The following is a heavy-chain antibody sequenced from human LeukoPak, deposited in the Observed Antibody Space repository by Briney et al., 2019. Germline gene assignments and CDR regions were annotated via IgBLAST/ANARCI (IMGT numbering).Heavy chain of an antibody. CDR3: AREYSSSSGRGI. CDR2: IYHSGST. Sequence: SETLSLTCTVSGYSISSGYYWGWIRQPPGKGLEWIGSIYHSGSTYYNPSLKSRVTISVDTSKNQFSLKLSSVTAADTAVYYCAREYSSSSGRGIWGQGTLVTVSS. J-gene: IGHJ4*02. D-gene: IGHD6-6*01. V-gene: IGHV4-38-2*02. CDR1: GYSISSGYY.